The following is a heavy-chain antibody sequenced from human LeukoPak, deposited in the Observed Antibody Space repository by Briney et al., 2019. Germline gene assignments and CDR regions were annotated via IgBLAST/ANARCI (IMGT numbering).Heavy chain of an antibody. CDR2: IKQDGSEK. Sequence: GGSLRLSCAASGFTFSDYVMHWVRQAPGKGLEWVANIKQDGSEKYYVDSVKGRFTISRDNAKNSLYLQMNSLRAEDTAVYYCARDGGYGDYVEDDAFDIWGQGTMVTVSS. D-gene: IGHD4-17*01. CDR3: ARDGGYGDYVEDDAFDI. CDR1: GFTFSDYV. J-gene: IGHJ3*02. V-gene: IGHV3-7*01.